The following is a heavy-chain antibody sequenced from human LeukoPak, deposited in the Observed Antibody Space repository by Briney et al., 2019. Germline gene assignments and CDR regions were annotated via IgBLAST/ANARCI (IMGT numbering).Heavy chain of an antibody. J-gene: IGHJ4*02. V-gene: IGHV3-21*01. CDR3: ARVSPMVRGVHDY. CDR1: GFTFSSYS. D-gene: IGHD3-10*01. Sequence: GGSLRLSCAASGFTFSSYSMNWVRQAPGKGLEWVSSISSSSSYIYYADSVKGRFTISRDNAKNSLYLQMNSLRAEDTAVYYCARVSPMVRGVHDYWGQGTLVTVSS. CDR2: ISSSSSYI.